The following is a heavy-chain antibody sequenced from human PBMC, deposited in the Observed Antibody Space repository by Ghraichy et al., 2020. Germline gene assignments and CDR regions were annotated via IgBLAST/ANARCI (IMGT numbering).Heavy chain of an antibody. CDR3: ARDAGSGWHLDAFDI. D-gene: IGHD6-19*01. J-gene: IGHJ3*02. CDR2: INSDGSST. Sequence: GGSLRLSCAASGFTFSSYWMHWVRQAPGKGLVWVSRINSDGSSTSYADSVKGRFTISRDNAKNTLYLQMNSLRAEDTAVYYCARDAGSGWHLDAFDIWGQGTMVTVSS. CDR1: GFTFSSYW. V-gene: IGHV3-74*01.